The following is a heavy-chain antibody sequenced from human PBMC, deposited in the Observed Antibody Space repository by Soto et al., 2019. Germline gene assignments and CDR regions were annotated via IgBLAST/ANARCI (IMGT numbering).Heavy chain of an antibody. CDR1: GFSFSNYA. CDR3: ARDPSRGCDCARYLEL. J-gene: IGHJ2*01. Sequence: EVQLVESGGGLVQPGGSLRLSCAASGFSFSNYAMDWVRQAPGKGLECVSYISGSSSNIRYAYSVKGRLTISIDNAKSSVYLQMNCLRADDTAGYYCARDPSRGCDCARYLELWGRGTLVTVSS. CDR2: ISGSSSNI. V-gene: IGHV3-48*01. D-gene: IGHD5-12*01.